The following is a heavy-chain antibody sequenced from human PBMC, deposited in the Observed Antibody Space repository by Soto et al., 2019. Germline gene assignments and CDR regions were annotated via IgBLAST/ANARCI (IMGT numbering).Heavy chain of an antibody. D-gene: IGHD3-10*01. CDR3: AKGSWVHNGSEGGNGLDP. V-gene: IGHV3-23*01. CDR1: GVPFSNYA. CDR2: ISHSGSST. J-gene: IGHJ5*02. Sequence: EVQFLESGGGLVQPGGSLRLSCAASGVPFSNYAMNWVRQAPGKGLEWVSGISHSGSSTYYADSVKGRFTISRDNSKNTLFLQMNSLTAEDTAVYYWAKGSWVHNGSEGGNGLDPWGQGTLVTVSS.